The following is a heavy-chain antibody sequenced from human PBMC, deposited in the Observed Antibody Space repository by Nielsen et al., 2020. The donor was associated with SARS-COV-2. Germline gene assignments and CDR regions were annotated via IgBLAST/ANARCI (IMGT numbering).Heavy chain of an antibody. J-gene: IGHJ4*02. D-gene: IGHD2-15*01. CDR3: AKDWTAIVVVPSGGVDY. CDR2: ISYDGSNK. V-gene: IGHV3-30*18. Sequence: SLKTSFASSGFTFSTYGMHLVRQAPGKGLEWVAAISYDGSNKYYVDSVKGRFTISRDNSKNTLYLQMSSLREEDTAVYYCAKDWTAIVVVPSGGVDYWGQGTLVTVSS. CDR1: GFTFSTYG.